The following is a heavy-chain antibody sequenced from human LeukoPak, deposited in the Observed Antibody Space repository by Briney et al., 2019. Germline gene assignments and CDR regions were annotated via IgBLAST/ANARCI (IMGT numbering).Heavy chain of an antibody. Sequence: GGSLRLSCAASGFTFTXXAMSWVRXAPGKXXXXXXXXXXXXGXXXYXXXXXXXXXISXXNSKNTXYLXMNSLRAEDTAVYYCAKGPAXYCXGGSCYSPHWYFDLWGRGTLVTVSS. CDR3: AKGPAXYCXGGSCYSPHWYFDL. CDR2: XXXXXGXX. D-gene: IGHD2-15*01. CDR1: GFTFTXXA. V-gene: IGHV3-23*01. J-gene: IGHJ2*01.